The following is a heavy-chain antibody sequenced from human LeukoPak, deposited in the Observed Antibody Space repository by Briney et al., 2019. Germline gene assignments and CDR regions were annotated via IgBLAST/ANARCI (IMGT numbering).Heavy chain of an antibody. CDR1: GFTFRTHW. J-gene: IGHJ3*02. Sequence: PGGSLRLSCAASGFTFRTHWISWVRQAPGKGLEWVANIKQDGSEKYYVDSVKGRFTISRDNAKNSLYLQMNSLRDEDTAVYYCAREWFGAFDIWGQGTVVTVSS. D-gene: IGHD3-10*01. CDR3: AREWFGAFDI. CDR2: IKQDGSEK. V-gene: IGHV3-7*01.